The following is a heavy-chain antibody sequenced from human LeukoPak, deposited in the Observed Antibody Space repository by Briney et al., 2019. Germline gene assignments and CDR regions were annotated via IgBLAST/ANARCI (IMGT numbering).Heavy chain of an antibody. CDR3: ARGYCSGGSCYIWFDP. J-gene: IGHJ5*02. CDR1: GGTFSSYA. CDR2: IIPIFGTA. V-gene: IGHV1-69*13. D-gene: IGHD2-15*01. Sequence: SVKVSCKASGGTFSSYAISWVRQAPGQGLEWMGGIIPIFGTANYAQKFQGRVTITADESTSTAYMELSSVRSEDTAVYYCARGYCSGGSCYIWFDPWGQGTLVTVSS.